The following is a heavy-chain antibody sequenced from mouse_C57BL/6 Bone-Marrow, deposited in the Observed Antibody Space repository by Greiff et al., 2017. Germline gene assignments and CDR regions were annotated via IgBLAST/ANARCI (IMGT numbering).Heavy chain of an antibody. Sequence: EVKLMESGGGLVQPGGSMKLSCAASGFTFSDAWMDWVRQSPEKGLEWVAEIRNKANNHATYYAESVKGRFTISRDDCKSSAYLQRQRLRAEETGIYYCTPRCITTVVGIYYYAMDYWGQGTSVTVSS. CDR2: IRNKANNHAT. CDR1: GFTFSDAW. D-gene: IGHD1-1*01. CDR3: TPRCITTVVGIYYYAMDY. J-gene: IGHJ4*01. V-gene: IGHV6-6*01.